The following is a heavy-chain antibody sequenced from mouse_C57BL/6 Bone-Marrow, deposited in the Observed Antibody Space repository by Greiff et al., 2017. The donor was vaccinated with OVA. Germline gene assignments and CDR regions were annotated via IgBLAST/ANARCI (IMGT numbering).Heavy chain of an antibody. CDR3: VITTVVAGDY. V-gene: IGHV5S21*01. D-gene: IGHD1-1*01. Sequence: EVQRVESGEGLVKPGGSLKLSCAASGFTFSSYAMSWVRQTPEQRLEWVAYISTGGDYTYYADTVKGRFTISRDTARNTLYLQMSSLKSEDTAMYYCVITTVVAGDYWGQGTTLTVSS. CDR1: GFTFSSYA. CDR2: ISTGGDYT. J-gene: IGHJ2*01.